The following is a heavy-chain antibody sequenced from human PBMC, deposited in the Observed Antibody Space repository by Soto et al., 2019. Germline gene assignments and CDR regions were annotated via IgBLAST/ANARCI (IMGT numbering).Heavy chain of an antibody. D-gene: IGHD2-15*01. V-gene: IGHV4-4*02. J-gene: IGHJ6*02. CDR3: AASYCSGGRCSAYAMDI. CDR2: IYYSGRT. Sequence: PSETLSLTCAVSGGSINNGNSLIWFRQSPGRGLEWIGEIYYSGRTQYNPSLKSRISISVDNPKNQISLKLTSVTAADTARYYCAASYCSGGRCSAYAMDIWGQGTTVTVSS. CDR1: GGSINNGNS.